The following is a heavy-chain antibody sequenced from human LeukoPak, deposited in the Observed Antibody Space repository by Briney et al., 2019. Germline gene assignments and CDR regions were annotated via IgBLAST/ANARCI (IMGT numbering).Heavy chain of an antibody. D-gene: IGHD3-22*01. CDR2: IYYIGST. Sequence: SETLSLTCTLSVGSISSYYWSWIRQPPGKGLEWIGYIYYIGSTNYNPSLMSRVTISVDKSKNKFSLKMNSVTAADTAVYYCARRPLDDSSGHYYVGFDTWGQGALVTVSS. V-gene: IGHV4-59*01. CDR3: ARRPLDDSSGHYYVGFDT. CDR1: VGSISSYY. J-gene: IGHJ5*02.